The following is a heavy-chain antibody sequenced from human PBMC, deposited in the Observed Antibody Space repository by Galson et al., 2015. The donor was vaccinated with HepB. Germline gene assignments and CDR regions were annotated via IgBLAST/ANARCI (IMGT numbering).Heavy chain of an antibody. Sequence: SLRLSCAASGFTFSSYGMHWVHQAPGKGLEWVAVISYDGSNKYYADSVKGRFTISRDNSKNTLYLQMNSLRAEDTAVYYCAKSQRWVGQLVPDYWGQGTLVTVSS. CDR2: ISYDGSNK. CDR1: GFTFSSYG. J-gene: IGHJ4*02. CDR3: AKSQRWVGQLVPDY. D-gene: IGHD6-13*01. V-gene: IGHV3-30*18.